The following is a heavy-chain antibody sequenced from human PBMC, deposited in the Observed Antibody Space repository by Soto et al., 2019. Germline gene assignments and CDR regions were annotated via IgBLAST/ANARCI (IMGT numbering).Heavy chain of an antibody. Sequence: QVQLVQSGAEVKKPGSSVRVSCKASGGPFNRYSIIWVRQAPGQGIEWMGGIIPKIDIGKYAQKFQDRLTIIADSFTSTAYMELSSLRYDDTAVYYCARGTSSWNGYYDFWGQGTLLTVSS. V-gene: IGHV1-69*17. CDR3: ARGTSSWNGYYDF. CDR1: GGPFNRYS. J-gene: IGHJ4*02. D-gene: IGHD3-3*01. CDR2: IIPKIDIG.